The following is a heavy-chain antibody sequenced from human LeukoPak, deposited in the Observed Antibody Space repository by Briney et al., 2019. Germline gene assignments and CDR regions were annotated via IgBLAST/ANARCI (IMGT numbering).Heavy chain of an antibody. J-gene: IGHJ4*02. D-gene: IGHD2-2*01. CDR2: ISGSGGST. Sequence: GGSLRLSCAASGFTFSSYAMSWVRQAPGKGLEWVSAISGSGGSTYYADSVKGRFTISRDNSKNTLYLQMNSLRAEDTAVYYCAKGGPVPAAGTYYFDYWGQGTLVTVSS. CDR3: AKGGPVPAAGTYYFDY. V-gene: IGHV3-23*01. CDR1: GFTFSSYA.